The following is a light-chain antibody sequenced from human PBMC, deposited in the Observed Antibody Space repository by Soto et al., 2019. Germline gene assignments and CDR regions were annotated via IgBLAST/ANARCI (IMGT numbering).Light chain of an antibody. V-gene: IGKV1-5*03. Sequence: DIQMTQSPSTLSASVGDRVTITCRASQSINNWLACSQQKPGKAPKLLIYEASSLLSGVPSRFSGSGSGTEFTLTIISLQPDDFADYYCQQYDSYSSTFGQGTKLDI. CDR2: EAS. CDR3: QQYDSYSST. CDR1: QSINNW. J-gene: IGKJ2*01.